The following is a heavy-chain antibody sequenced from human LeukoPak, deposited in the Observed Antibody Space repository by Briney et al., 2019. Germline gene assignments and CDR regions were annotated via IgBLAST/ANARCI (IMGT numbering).Heavy chain of an antibody. D-gene: IGHD6-19*01. J-gene: IGHJ4*02. CDR3: AKDQIAVAGRYFDY. CDR2: ISYDGSNK. CDR1: GFTFSSYG. Sequence: PGGSLRLSCAASGFTFSSYGMHWVRQAPGTGQEWEAVISYDGSNKYYADSVKGRFTISRDNSKNTLYLQMNSLRAEDTAVYYCAKDQIAVAGRYFDYWGQGTLVTVSS. V-gene: IGHV3-30*18.